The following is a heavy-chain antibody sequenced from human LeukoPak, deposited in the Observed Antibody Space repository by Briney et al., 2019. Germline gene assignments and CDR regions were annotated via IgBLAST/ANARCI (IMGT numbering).Heavy chain of an antibody. D-gene: IGHD4-17*01. CDR2: INHNGNVN. J-gene: IGHJ4*02. Sequence: GGSLRLSCAASGFTFSSYWMNWARQAPGKGLEWVASINHNGNVNYYVDSVKGRFTISRDNAKNSLYLQMSNLRAEDTAVYYCARWSPPDYGDYSLASDYWGQGTLVTVSS. V-gene: IGHV3-7*01. CDR1: GFTFSSYW. CDR3: ARWSPPDYGDYSLASDY.